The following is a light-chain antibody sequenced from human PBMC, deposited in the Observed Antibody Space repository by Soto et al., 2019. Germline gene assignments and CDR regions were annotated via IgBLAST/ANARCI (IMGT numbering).Light chain of an antibody. J-gene: IGLJ3*02. CDR3: QSYDNSLSAWV. CDR2: GNN. V-gene: IGLV1-40*01. Sequence: QSVLTQPHSVSGAPGQRVTISCTGSSSNIGAGYDVHWYHQLPGTAPKLLIYGNNNRPSGVPDRFSGSKSGTSASLAITGLQAEDEADYYCQSYDNSLSAWVFGGGTKLTVL. CDR1: SSNIGAGYD.